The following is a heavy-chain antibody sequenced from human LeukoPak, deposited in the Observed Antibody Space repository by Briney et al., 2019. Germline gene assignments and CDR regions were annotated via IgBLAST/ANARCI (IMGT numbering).Heavy chain of an antibody. Sequence: PSETLSLTRTVSGGSISSYHWSWLRQPPGKGLAWIGYIYYSGSTNYNPSLKSRVTISVDTCKNQFSLKLSSVTAADTAVYYCARVSRGALSYWFDPWGQGTLVTVSS. CDR1: GGSISSYH. CDR3: ARVSRGALSYWFDP. D-gene: IGHD4/OR15-4a*01. J-gene: IGHJ5*02. CDR2: IYYSGST. V-gene: IGHV4-59*01.